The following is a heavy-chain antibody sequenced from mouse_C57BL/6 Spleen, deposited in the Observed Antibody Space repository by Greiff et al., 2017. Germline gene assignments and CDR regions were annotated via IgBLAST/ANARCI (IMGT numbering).Heavy chain of an antibody. D-gene: IGHD1-1*02. CDR1: GFNIKDYY. J-gene: IGHJ2*01. CDR3: ARAGLWPPYFDY. V-gene: IGHV14-2*01. CDR2: IDPEDGDT. Sequence: EVQLQQSGAELVKPGASVKLSCTASGFNIKDYYMHWVKQRTEQGLEWIGRIDPEDGDTKYAPKFQGKATITADTSSNTAYLQLSSLTSEDTAVYYCARAGLWPPYFDYWGQGTTLTVSS.